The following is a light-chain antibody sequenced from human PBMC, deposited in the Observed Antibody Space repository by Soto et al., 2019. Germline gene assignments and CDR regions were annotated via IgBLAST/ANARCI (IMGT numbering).Light chain of an antibody. V-gene: IGKV3-20*01. CDR3: QQYGGLPVT. Sequence: EIVLTQSPGTLSLSPGERATLSCRASQSVSGSYLAWYQQKPGQAPRLLIDGVSSRATDIPDRFSGSGSGTDFSLTISRLEPEAFAVYYCQQYGGLPVTFGGGTKVEIK. CDR1: QSVSGSY. J-gene: IGKJ4*01. CDR2: GVS.